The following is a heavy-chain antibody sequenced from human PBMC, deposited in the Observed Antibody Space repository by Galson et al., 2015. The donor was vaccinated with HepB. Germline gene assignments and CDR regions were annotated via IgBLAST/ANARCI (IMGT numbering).Heavy chain of an antibody. CDR2: ISHDGKKK. D-gene: IGHD5-18*01. J-gene: IGHJ6*02. V-gene: IGHV3-30*18. Sequence: SLRLSCAGSGFTFSIYGMHWVRQAPGKGLQWVAFISHDGKKKNYVDSVKGRFTISRDSSKNTLYLQMNSLRAEDTAVYYCAKEITVMDLHYYGVDVWGQGTPVTVSS. CDR3: AKEITVMDLHYYGVDV. CDR1: GFTFSIYG.